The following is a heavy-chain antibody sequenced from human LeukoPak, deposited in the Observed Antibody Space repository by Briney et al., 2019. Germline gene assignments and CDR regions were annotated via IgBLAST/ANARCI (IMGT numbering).Heavy chain of an antibody. J-gene: IGHJ6*02. Sequence: SETLSLTCTVSGGSISSYYWSWIRQPPGKGLEWIGYIYYSGSTNYNPSLKSRVTLSVDRSKNQFSLKVTSATAADTAVYYCARRHTGSGRMDVWGQGTTVTVS. CDR2: IYYSGST. CDR3: ARRHTGSGRMDV. V-gene: IGHV4-59*08. CDR1: GGSISSYY. D-gene: IGHD3-10*01.